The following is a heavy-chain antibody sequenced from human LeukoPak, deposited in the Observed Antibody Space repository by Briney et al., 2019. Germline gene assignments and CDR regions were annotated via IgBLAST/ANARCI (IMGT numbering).Heavy chain of an antibody. J-gene: IGHJ4*02. V-gene: IGHV3-30*18. CDR2: ISYDGSNK. CDR1: GFTFSSYG. Sequence: PGGSLRLSCAASGFTFSSYGMHWVRQAPGEGLEWVAVISYDGSNKYYADSVKGRFTISRDNSKNTLYLQMNSLRAEDTAVYYCAKDKRFLEIFDYWGQGTLVTVSS. CDR3: AKDKRFLEIFDY. D-gene: IGHD3-3*01.